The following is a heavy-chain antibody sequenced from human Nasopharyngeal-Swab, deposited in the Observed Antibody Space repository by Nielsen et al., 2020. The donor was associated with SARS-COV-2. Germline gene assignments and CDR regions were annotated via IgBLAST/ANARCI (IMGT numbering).Heavy chain of an antibody. J-gene: IGHJ6*02. CDR2: MNPNSGNT. CDR1: GYTFTSYD. V-gene: IGHV1-8*01. Sequence: ASVKVSCKASGYTFTSYDINWVRQATGQGLEWMGWMNPNSGNTGYAQKFQGRVTMTRNTSISTAYMELSSLRSEDTAVYYCARDVEDFWSGYSFKPYYYYGMDVWGQGTTVTVSS. D-gene: IGHD3-3*01. CDR3: ARDVEDFWSGYSFKPYYYYGMDV.